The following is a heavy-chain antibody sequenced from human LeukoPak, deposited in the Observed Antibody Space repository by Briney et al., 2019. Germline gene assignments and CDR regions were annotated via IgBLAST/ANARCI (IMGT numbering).Heavy chain of an antibody. V-gene: IGHV1-2*02. J-gene: IGHJ4*02. CDR2: INPNSGGT. Sequence: ASVKVSCKASGYTFTGYYMHWVRQAPGQGLEWMGWINPNSGGTNYAQKFQGRVTMTRDTSISTAYMELSRLRSDDTAVYYCARMYYYDSSGYRLEGGRFDYWGQGTLVTVSS. CDR1: GYTFTGYY. CDR3: ARMYYYDSSGYRLEGGRFDY. D-gene: IGHD3-22*01.